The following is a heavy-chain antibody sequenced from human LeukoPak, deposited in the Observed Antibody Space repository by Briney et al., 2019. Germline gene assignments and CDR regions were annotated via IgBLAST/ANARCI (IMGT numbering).Heavy chain of an antibody. CDR1: GFTFSNHG. CDR3: AKEVGVTTRGSFAY. D-gene: IGHD1-26*01. Sequence: PGGSLRLSCAASGFTFSNHGMLWVRQAPGKGLEWVAFIRYDGSNQYYADSVKGRFTNSRDSSKNTLYLQMNSLRDEDTAVYYCAKEVGVTTRGSFAYWGQGTLVTVSS. CDR2: IRYDGSNQ. J-gene: IGHJ4*02. V-gene: IGHV3-30*02.